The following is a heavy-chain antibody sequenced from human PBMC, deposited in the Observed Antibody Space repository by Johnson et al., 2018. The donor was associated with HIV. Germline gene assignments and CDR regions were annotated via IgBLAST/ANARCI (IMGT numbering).Heavy chain of an antibody. V-gene: IGHV3-30*03. CDR2: ISFDGSEE. J-gene: IGHJ3*02. CDR3: AVIAVAGGGALDI. D-gene: IGHD6-19*01. CDR1: GLNFSDYG. Sequence: QVQLVESGGGVVQPGRSVRLSCAVSGLNFSDYGMHWVRQAPGKGLEWVAVISFDGSEEYYADSVKGRVTISRDNAKNSLYLQLNSLRAEDTALYYCAVIAVAGGGALDIWGQGTMVTVSS.